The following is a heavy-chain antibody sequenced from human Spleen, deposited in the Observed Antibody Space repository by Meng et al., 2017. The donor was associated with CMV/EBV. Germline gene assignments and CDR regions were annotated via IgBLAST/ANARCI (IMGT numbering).Heavy chain of an antibody. CDR3: AKGIRITMSRATFDV. CDR1: GFTFDDYA. Sequence: SLKISCVTSGFTFDDYAMHWVRQAPGKGLEWVSGITWNSGTLAYADSVKGRFTVSRDNAKNSLYLQMNSLRPEDTALYYCAKGIRITMSRATFDVWGRGAMVTVSS. J-gene: IGHJ3*01. D-gene: IGHD3-10*02. CDR2: ITWNSGTL. V-gene: IGHV3-9*01.